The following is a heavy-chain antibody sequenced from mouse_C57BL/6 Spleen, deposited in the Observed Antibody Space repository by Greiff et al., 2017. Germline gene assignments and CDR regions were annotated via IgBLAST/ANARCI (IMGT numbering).Heavy chain of an antibody. J-gene: IGHJ2*01. CDR1: GYTFTSYW. CDR2: IDPNSGGT. D-gene: IGHD2-10*02. V-gene: IGHV1-72*01. CDR3: ARSSMRKEIFDY. Sequence: QVQLQQPGAELVKPGASVKLSCKASGYTFTSYWMHWVKQRPGRGLEWIGRIDPNSGGTKYNEKFKSKATLTVDKPSSTAYMQLSSRTSEDSAVYYWARSSMRKEIFDYWGQGTTLTVSS.